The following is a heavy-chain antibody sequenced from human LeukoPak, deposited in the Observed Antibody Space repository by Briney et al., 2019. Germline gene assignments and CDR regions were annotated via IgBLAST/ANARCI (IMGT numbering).Heavy chain of an antibody. J-gene: IGHJ4*02. Sequence: PSETLSLTCTVSGGSISSSSYYWGWIRQPPGKGLEWIGSIYYSGSTYYNPSLKSRVTISVDTSKNQFSLKLSSVTAADTAVYYCARDFREFGGKGFDYWGQGTLVTVSS. CDR3: ARDFREFGGKGFDY. V-gene: IGHV4-39*07. CDR2: IYYSGST. CDR1: GGSISSSSYY. D-gene: IGHD4-23*01.